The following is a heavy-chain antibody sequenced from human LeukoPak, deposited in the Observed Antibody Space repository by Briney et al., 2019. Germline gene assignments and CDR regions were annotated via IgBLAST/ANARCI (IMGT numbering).Heavy chain of an antibody. CDR3: ARVFRGGGGGWPDY. CDR1: GGSISTYY. CDR2: IYYSGNT. V-gene: IGHV4-59*01. Sequence: SETLSLTCTVSGGSISTYYWSWIRQPPGKGLERIGYIYYSGNTNYNPSLKSRVTISGDTSKNQFSLKLSSVTAADTAVYYCARVFRGGGGGWPDYWGQGTLVTVSS. J-gene: IGHJ4*02. D-gene: IGHD6-19*01.